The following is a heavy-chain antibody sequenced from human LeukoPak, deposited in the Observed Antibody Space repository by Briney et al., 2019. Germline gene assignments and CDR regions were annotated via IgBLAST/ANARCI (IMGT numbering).Heavy chain of an antibody. Sequence: PSETLSLTCTVSGGSISSYYWSWIRQPPGKGLEWIGYIYYSGSTNYNPSLKSRVTISVDTSKNQLSLKLSSVTAADTAVYYCAREGAYCGGDCYVDYWGQGALVTVSS. CDR2: IYYSGST. CDR3: AREGAYCGGDCYVDY. D-gene: IGHD2-21*02. CDR1: GGSISSYY. J-gene: IGHJ4*02. V-gene: IGHV4-59*12.